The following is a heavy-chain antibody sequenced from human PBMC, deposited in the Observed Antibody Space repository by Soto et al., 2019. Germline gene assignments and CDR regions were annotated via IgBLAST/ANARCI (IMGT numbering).Heavy chain of an antibody. CDR1: GFTFSNYG. J-gene: IGHJ6*02. D-gene: IGHD2-15*01. CDR3: AKLDEGGLQYAYYAMDV. CDR2: ISYDGSNK. Sequence: LRLSCVASGFTFSNYGMHWVRQAPGNGLEWVAVISYDGSNKYYADSVKGRFTISRDNSKNTLYLQMTSLRTEDTALYYCAKLDEGGLQYAYYAMDVWGQGTTVTVSS. V-gene: IGHV3-30*18.